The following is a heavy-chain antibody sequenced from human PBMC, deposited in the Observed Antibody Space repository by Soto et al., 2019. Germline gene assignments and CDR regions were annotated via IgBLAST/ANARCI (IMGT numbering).Heavy chain of an antibody. CDR3: TTGSWVAGCLFTMDL. D-gene: IGHD2-15*01. V-gene: IGHV3-15*01. Sequence: PGGSLRLCCAASGFGFSNAWMSWVRQAPGKGLEWVGRIKSKTDGETREYGAPVKGRFTISRDDSKNTLYLQMNSLKTEDTSVYYCTTGSWVAGCLFTMDLWGKGTPVTVSS. J-gene: IGHJ6*04. CDR1: GFGFSNAW. CDR2: IKSKTDGETR.